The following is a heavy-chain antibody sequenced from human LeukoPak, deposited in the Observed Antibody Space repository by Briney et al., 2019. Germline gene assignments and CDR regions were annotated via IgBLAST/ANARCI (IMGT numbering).Heavy chain of an antibody. CDR2: ISWNSGSI. V-gene: IGHV3-9*01. Sequence: GGSLRLSCAASGFTFDDYAMHWVRQAPGKGLEWVSGISWNSGSIGYADSVKGRFTISRDNAKNSLYLQMNSLRAEDTAIYYCTRVGYIDEGIDYWGQGTLVTVSS. CDR3: TRVGYIDEGIDY. CDR1: GFTFDDYA. J-gene: IGHJ4*02. D-gene: IGHD5-24*01.